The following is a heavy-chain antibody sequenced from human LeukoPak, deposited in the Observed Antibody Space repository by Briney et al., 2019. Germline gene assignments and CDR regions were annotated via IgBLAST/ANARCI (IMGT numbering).Heavy chain of an antibody. Sequence: GGSLRLSCAASGFTFSNAWMSWVRQAPGKGLEWVGRIKSKTDGGTTDHAAPVKGRFTISRDDSKNTLYLQMNSLKTEDTAVYYCTTARWAGGIDYWGQGTLVTVSS. J-gene: IGHJ4*02. CDR3: TTARWAGGIDY. CDR2: IKSKTDGGTT. V-gene: IGHV3-15*01. D-gene: IGHD3-16*01. CDR1: GFTFSNAW.